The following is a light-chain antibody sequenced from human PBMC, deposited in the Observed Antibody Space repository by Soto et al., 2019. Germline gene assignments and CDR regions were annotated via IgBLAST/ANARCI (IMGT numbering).Light chain of an antibody. CDR3: MQALLSPFT. J-gene: IGKJ2*01. CDR2: LGS. CDR1: QSLLHSNGYNY. Sequence: DIVMTQSPLSLPVTPGEPASISCMSNQSLLHSNGYNYLDWYLQKPGQSPQLLIYLGSNRASGVPDRFSGSGSGTDFTLRISRVEAEDVGVYYCMQALLSPFTFGQGTKV. V-gene: IGKV2-28*01.